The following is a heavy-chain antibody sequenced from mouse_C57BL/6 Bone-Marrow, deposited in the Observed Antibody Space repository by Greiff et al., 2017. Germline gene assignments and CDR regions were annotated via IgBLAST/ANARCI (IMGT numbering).Heavy chain of an antibody. V-gene: IGHV1-81*01. J-gene: IGHJ3*01. CDR2: IYPRSGNT. CDR1: GYTFTSYG. CDR3: ARRSRAWFAY. Sequence: QVQLKESGAELARPGASVKLSCKASGYTFTSYGISWVKQRTGQGLEWIGEIYPRSGNTYYNEKFKGKATLTADKSSSTAYMELRSLTSEDSAVYFCARRSRAWFAYWGQGTLVTVSA. D-gene: IGHD1-1*01.